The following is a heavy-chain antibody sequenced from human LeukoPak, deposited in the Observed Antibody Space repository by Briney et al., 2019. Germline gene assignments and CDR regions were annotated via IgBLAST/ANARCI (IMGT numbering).Heavy chain of an antibody. V-gene: IGHV3-30*18. D-gene: IGHD1-1*01. CDR1: GVTFSSYG. J-gene: IGHJ4*02. Sequence: GRSLRLSCAASGVTFSSYGMQWVRQAPGKGLARGADISNAGSNKYYADSVKGGFTISRDNSKNTMYLQMDSLRAEDTAVYYCAKELETYFDYWGQGTLVTVSS. CDR3: AKELETYFDY. CDR2: ISNAGSNK.